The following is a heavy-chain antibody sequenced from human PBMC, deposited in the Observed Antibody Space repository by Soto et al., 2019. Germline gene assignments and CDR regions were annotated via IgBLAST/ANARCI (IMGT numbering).Heavy chain of an antibody. CDR3: AQASDYYDLTYFDY. V-gene: IGHV3-23*01. D-gene: IGHD3-22*01. J-gene: IGHJ4*02. CDR2: ISGSDGST. Sequence: EVQLLESGGGLVQPGGSLRLSCAASGFTFSSYAMSWVRQAPGKGLEWVSAISGSDGSTYYADSVKGRFTISRDNSKKTLYLQMHSLRAEDTAVYYCAQASDYYDLTYFDYWGQGTLVTVSS. CDR1: GFTFSSYA.